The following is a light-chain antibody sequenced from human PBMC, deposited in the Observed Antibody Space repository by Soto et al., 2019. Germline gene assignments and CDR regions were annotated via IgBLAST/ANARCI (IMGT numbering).Light chain of an antibody. V-gene: IGKV3-20*01. CDR1: QSVSSIS. CDR3: QQYHIWPPWT. CDR2: GAS. Sequence: EIVLTQSPGTLSLSPGERATLSCRASQSVSSISLAWYQQKPGQAPRLLIFGASSRATGIPGRFSGSGSGTDFTLTITRLEPEDFAVYYCQQYHIWPPWTSGQGTKVELK. J-gene: IGKJ1*01.